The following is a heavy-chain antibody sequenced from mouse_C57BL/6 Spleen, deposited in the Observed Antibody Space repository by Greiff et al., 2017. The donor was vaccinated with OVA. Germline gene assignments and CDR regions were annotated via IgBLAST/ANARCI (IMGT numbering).Heavy chain of an antibody. CDR3: ARGITTVVAPDY. V-gene: IGHV5-17*01. D-gene: IGHD1-1*01. J-gene: IGHJ2*01. CDR2: ISSGSSTL. CDR1: GFTFSDYG. Sequence: EVQVVESGGGLVKPGGSLKLSCAASGFTFSDYGMHWVRQAPEKGLEWVAYISSGSSTLYYADTVKGRFTISRDNAKNTLFLQMTSLRSEDTAMYYCARGITTVVAPDYWGQGTTLTVSS.